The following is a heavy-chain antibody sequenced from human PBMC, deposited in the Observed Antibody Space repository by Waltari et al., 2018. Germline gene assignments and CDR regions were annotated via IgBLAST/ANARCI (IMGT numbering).Heavy chain of an antibody. CDR2: IRGSGGTT. Sequence: EEQLLESGGGLVQPGGSLRLSCAASGFTFSTYAMSWVRQAPGKGPGCVSAIRGSGGTTYYADSGKGRFTISRDNSKNTLYLQMNSLRAEDTAVYYCAKTLYGGKKWGQGTLVTVSS. J-gene: IGHJ4*02. CDR1: GFTFSTYA. CDR3: AKTLYGGKK. D-gene: IGHD4-17*01. V-gene: IGHV3-23*01.